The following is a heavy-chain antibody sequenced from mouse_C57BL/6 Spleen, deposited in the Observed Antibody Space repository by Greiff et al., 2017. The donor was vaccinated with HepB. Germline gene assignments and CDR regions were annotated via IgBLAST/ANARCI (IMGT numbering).Heavy chain of an antibody. CDR3: TRAGDGYYEDFDY. CDR2: IDPETGGT. Sequence: VQLQQSGAELVRPGASVTLSCKASGYTFTDYEMHWVKPTPVHGLEWIGAIDPETGGTAYNQKFKGKAILTADKSSSTAYMELRSLTSEDSAVYYCTRAGDGYYEDFDYWGQGTTLTVSS. J-gene: IGHJ2*01. V-gene: IGHV1-15*01. CDR1: GYTFTDYE. D-gene: IGHD2-3*01.